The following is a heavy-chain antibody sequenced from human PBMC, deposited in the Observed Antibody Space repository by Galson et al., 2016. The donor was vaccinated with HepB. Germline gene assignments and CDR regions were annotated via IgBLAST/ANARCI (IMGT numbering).Heavy chain of an antibody. J-gene: IGHJ4*02. CDR3: AKDRGSSSAYPFDH. Sequence: SLRLSCAASGFAFNTFGMHWVRQAPGKGLEWVAGLSYDGNDRYYSDSVKGRFTISRDNSKNTLSLDMRGLRPEDAAVYYCAKDRGSSSAYPFDHWGLGTLVVVSS. V-gene: IGHV3-30*18. CDR1: GFAFNTFG. CDR2: LSYDGNDR. D-gene: IGHD1-26*01.